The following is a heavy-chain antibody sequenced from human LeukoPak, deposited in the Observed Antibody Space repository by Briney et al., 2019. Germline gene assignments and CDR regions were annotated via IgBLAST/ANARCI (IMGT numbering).Heavy chain of an antibody. Sequence: PGGSLRLSCAASEFSVGSNYMTWVRQAPGKGLEWVSLIYSGGSTYYADSVKGRFTISRDNSKNMLFLQMSSLRAEDTAIYFCAKGLEMESRLEYWGQGTLVTVSS. J-gene: IGHJ4*02. CDR2: IYSGGST. D-gene: IGHD1-1*01. CDR3: AKGLEMESRLEY. CDR1: EFSVGSNY. V-gene: IGHV3-66*01.